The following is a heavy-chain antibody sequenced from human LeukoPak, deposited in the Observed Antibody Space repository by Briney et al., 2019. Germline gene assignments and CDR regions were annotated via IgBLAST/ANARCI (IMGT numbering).Heavy chain of an antibody. Sequence: SVKVSCKPSGGTFSNYAVNWVRQAPGQGLEWMGRLIPILGTANYAQKFLGRVTITADKSTSTAFMELHSLRSEDTALYYCATYLVGSAHGPDSWGQGALVAVSS. V-gene: IGHV1-69*04. CDR1: GGTFSNYA. CDR3: ATYLVGSAHGPDS. D-gene: IGHD1-26*01. CDR2: LIPILGTA. J-gene: IGHJ4*02.